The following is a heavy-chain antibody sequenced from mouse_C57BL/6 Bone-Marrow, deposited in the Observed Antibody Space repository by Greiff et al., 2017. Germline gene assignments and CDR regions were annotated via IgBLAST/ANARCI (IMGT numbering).Heavy chain of an antibody. J-gene: IGHJ4*01. CDR3: ARDTYYSNYGGAMDY. CDR1: GFTFSDYY. CDR2: INYDGSST. D-gene: IGHD2-5*01. Sequence: EVLLVESEGGLVQPGSSMKLSCTASGFTFSDYYMAWVRQVPEKGLEWVANINYDGSSTYYLDSLKSRFIISGDNATNILYLQMSSLKSEDTATYYCARDTYYSNYGGAMDYWGQGTSVTVSS. V-gene: IGHV5-16*01.